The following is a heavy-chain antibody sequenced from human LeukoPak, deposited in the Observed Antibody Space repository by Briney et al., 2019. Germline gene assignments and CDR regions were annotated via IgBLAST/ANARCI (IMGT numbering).Heavy chain of an antibody. CDR2: IYHSGST. D-gene: IGHD3-10*01. J-gene: IGHJ4*02. Sequence: SETLSLTCTVSGYSISSGYYWGWIRQPPGKGLEWIGSIYHSGSTYYNPSLKSRVTISVDTSKNQFSLKLSSVTAADTAVYYCARYEAQQKYYYGSGSYYNEGDFDYWGQGTLVTVSS. V-gene: IGHV4-38-2*02. CDR3: ARYEAQQKYYYGSGSYYNEGDFDY. CDR1: GYSISSGYY.